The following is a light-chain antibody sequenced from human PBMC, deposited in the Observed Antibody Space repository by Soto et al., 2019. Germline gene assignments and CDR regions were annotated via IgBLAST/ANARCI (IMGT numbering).Light chain of an antibody. CDR1: HNIYNY. Sequence: DIQMTQSPSSLSASVGDRVTIACQASHNIYNYLNWYHQKPGKAPKLLIFDASNLERGVPSRFSGSGSRTHFSLSINNLQPEDVGTYFRQHYDNPPLTFGGGTKVEI. CDR2: DAS. CDR3: QHYDNPPLT. J-gene: IGKJ4*01. V-gene: IGKV1-33*01.